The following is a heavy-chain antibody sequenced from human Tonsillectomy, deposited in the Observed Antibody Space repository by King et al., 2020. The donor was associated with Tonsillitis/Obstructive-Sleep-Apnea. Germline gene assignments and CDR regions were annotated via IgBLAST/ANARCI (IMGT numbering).Heavy chain of an antibody. CDR2: MNPNSGNT. CDR3: ARGRYYYGSGSFSWFDP. D-gene: IGHD3-10*01. V-gene: IGHV1-8*01. J-gene: IGHJ5*02. Sequence: QLVQSGAEVKKPGASVKVSCKASGYTFTSYDINWVRQATGQGLEWMGWMNPNSGNTGYAQKFKGRVTMTRNTSTSTAYMELSSLRSEDTAVYYCARGRYYYGSGSFSWFDPWGQGPLVTVSS. CDR1: GYTFTSYD.